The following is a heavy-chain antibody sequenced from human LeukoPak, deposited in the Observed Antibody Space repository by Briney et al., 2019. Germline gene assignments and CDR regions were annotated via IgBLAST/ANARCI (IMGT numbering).Heavy chain of an antibody. D-gene: IGHD2-2*01. V-gene: IGHV1-8*02. J-gene: IGHJ6*02. CDR3: AQLQYCSSTSCLVGTNYYYGMDV. CDR2: MNPNSGNT. Sequence: ASVKVSCKASGYTFTSYGISWVRQATGQGLEWMGWMNPNSGNTGYAQKFQGRVTMTRNTSISTAYMELSSLRSEDTAVYYCAQLQYCSSTSCLVGTNYYYGMDVWGQGTTVTVSS. CDR1: GYTFTSYG.